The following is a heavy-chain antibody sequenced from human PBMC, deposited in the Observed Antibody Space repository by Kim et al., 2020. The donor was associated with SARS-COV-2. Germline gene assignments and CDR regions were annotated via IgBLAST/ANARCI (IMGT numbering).Heavy chain of an antibody. V-gene: IGHV3-48*03. CDR3: ARGPNYSPFDY. J-gene: IGHJ4*02. D-gene: IGHD4-4*01. CDR2: IIGSGTTI. CDR1: GFTFSSYE. Sequence: GGSLRLSCTASGFTFSSYEMNWVRQAPVKGLEWVSYIIGSGTTIYYADSVRGRFTISRDNDKNSLFLQMNSLRAEDTAVYYCARGPNYSPFDYWGQGTLGTVSA.